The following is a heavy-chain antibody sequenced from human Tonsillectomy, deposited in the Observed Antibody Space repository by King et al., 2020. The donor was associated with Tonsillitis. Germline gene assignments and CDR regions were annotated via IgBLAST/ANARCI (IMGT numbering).Heavy chain of an antibody. CDR2: INAANTNT. J-gene: IGHJ6*02. CDR1: GYTFTSYA. Sequence: QLVQSGAEVKKPGASVKVSCKASGYTFTSYAMHWVRQAPGQRLEWMGWINAANTNTKYSQKFQGRGTITRDTSASTAYMELSSLRSEDTAVYYCARSGSPHWFGELSNSMDVWGQGTTVTVSS. D-gene: IGHD3-10*01. CDR3: ARSGSPHWFGELSNSMDV. V-gene: IGHV1-3*01.